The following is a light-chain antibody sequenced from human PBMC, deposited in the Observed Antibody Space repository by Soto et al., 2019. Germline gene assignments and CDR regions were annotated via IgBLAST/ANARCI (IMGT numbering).Light chain of an antibody. J-gene: IGKJ4*01. CDR3: QQYGSSPT. V-gene: IGKV3-20*01. CDR1: QSVSSSY. CDR2: GAS. Sequence: EIVLTQSPGPLSLSPGERATLSCRASQSVSSSYLAWYQQKPGQAPRLLIYGASSRATGIPDGFSGSGSGTDFPLTISRLEPEDFAVYYCQQYGSSPTFGGGTKVEIK.